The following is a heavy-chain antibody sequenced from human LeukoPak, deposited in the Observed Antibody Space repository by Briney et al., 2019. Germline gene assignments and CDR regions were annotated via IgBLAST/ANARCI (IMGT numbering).Heavy chain of an antibody. J-gene: IGHJ6*03. V-gene: IGHV4-59*01. D-gene: IGHD6-13*01. CDR3: ARGPYSSSRGTYYYYMDV. CDR2: IYYSGST. Sequence: SETLSLTCTVSGGSISSYYWSWIRQPPGKGLEWIGYIYYSGSTNYNPSLKSRVTISVDTSKNQFSLKLTSVTAADTAVYYCARGPYSSSRGTYYYYMDVWGKGTTVTVSS. CDR1: GGSISSYY.